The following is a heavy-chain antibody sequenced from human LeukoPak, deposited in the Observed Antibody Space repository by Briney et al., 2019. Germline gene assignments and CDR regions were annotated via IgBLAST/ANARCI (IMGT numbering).Heavy chain of an antibody. D-gene: IGHD3-9*01. J-gene: IGHJ3*02. Sequence: SETLSLTCAVSGGSISSGSYYWSWIRQPAGKGLEWIGRIYTSGSTNYNPSLKSRVTISVDTSKNQFSLKLSSVTAAGTAVYYCARDPRLADYDILTGYYSNSRYAFDIWGQGTMVTVSS. CDR2: IYTSGST. CDR1: GGSISSGSYY. V-gene: IGHV4-61*02. CDR3: ARDPRLADYDILTGYYSNSRYAFDI.